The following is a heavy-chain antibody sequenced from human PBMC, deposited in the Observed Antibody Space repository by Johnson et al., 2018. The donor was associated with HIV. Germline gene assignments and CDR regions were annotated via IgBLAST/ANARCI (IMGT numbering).Heavy chain of an antibody. CDR1: GFTVSSTY. V-gene: IGHV3-53*01. Sequence: VQLVESGGDLIQPGGSLRLSCAASGFTVSSTYMSWVRQAPGKGLEWVSAIYSGGSTYYADSVKGRFTISRDNSKNTLDLQMNSLRAEDTAVYYCARDSDISLGVAGAFDIWGQGTMVTVSA. CDR3: ARDSDISLGVAGAFDI. CDR2: IYSGGST. J-gene: IGHJ3*02. D-gene: IGHD3-9*01.